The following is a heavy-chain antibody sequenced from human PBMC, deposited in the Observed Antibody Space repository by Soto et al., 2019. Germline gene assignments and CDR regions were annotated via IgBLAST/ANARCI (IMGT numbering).Heavy chain of an antibody. CDR1: GGSISSGGYS. Sequence: QLQLQESGSGLVKPSQTLSLTCAVSGGSISSGGYSWSWIRQPPGKGLEWIGYIYHSGSTYYNPALKSRVTLSVDRSKNQFALKLSSVTAADTAVYYCARGSSGSYRDAFDIWGQGTMVTVSS. J-gene: IGHJ3*02. CDR3: ARGSSGSYRDAFDI. CDR2: IYHSGST. V-gene: IGHV4-30-2*01. D-gene: IGHD3-10*01.